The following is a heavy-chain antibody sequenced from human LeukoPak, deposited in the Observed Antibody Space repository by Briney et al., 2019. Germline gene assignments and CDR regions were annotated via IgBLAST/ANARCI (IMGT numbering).Heavy chain of an antibody. D-gene: IGHD3-22*01. Sequence: GGSLRLSCAASGFTFRNYEMNWVRQAPEKGLEWVSYISSSGNTVYYADSVKGRFTISRDNAENSLYLQMSSLRAEDTAVYYSAKMTSYYYDSNAYNFDYWGQGTLVTVSS. CDR3: AKMTSYYYDSNAYNFDY. V-gene: IGHV3-48*03. J-gene: IGHJ4*02. CDR1: GFTFRNYE. CDR2: ISSSGNTV.